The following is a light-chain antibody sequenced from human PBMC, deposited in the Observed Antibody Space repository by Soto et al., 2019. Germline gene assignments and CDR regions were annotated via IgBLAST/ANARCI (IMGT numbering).Light chain of an antibody. CDR3: CSYAGTYSFV. V-gene: IGLV2-11*01. J-gene: IGLJ3*02. Sequence: QSALTQPRSVSGSPGQSVTISCTGISSDVADYKSVSWYQQHPGKAPKLMIYDVDKWPSGVPDRFSGSKSGNTASLTISGLQAEDEADYYCCSYAGTYSFVFGGGTKLTVL. CDR1: SSDVADYKS. CDR2: DVD.